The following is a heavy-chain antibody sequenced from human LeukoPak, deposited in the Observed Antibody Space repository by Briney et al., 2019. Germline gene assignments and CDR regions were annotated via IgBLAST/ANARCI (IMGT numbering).Heavy chain of an antibody. J-gene: IGHJ4*02. Sequence: PGGSLRLSCAASGFTFSSYWMRWVRQAPGKGLELVANIKQDGSEKYYVDSVQGRFTISRDNAKNSLHLQMNSLRVEDTAVYYCARRIVGPTNGGDYWGQGTPVTVSS. CDR3: ARRIVGPTNGGDY. CDR1: GFTFSSYW. D-gene: IGHD1-26*01. CDR2: IKQDGSEK. V-gene: IGHV3-7*01.